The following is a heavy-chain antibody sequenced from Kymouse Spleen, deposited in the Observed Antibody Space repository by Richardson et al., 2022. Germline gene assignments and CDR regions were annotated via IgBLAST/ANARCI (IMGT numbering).Heavy chain of an antibody. Sequence: QVQLQQWGAGLLKPSETLSLTCAVYGGSFSGYYWSWIRQPPGKGLEWIGEINHSGSTNYNPSLKSRVTISVDTSKNQFSLKLSSVTAADTAVYYCACQGDTAMVEDYYYYGMDVWGQGTTVTVSS. D-gene: IGHD5-18,IGHD5-18*01. CDR1: GGSFSGYY. CDR3: ACQGDTAMVEDYYYYGMDV. V-gene: IGHV4-34*01. J-gene: IGHJ6*02. CDR2: INHSGST.